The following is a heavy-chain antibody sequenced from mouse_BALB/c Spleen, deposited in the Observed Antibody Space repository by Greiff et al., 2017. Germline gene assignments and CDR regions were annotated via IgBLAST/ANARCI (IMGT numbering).Heavy chain of an antibody. CDR2: ISYSGST. J-gene: IGHJ3*01. CDR3: ARRGHYGNFPFAY. V-gene: IGHV3-2*02. Sequence: EVQLQESGPGLVKPSQSLSLTCTVTGYSITSDYAWNWLRQFPGNKLEWMGYISYSGSTSYNPSLKSRFSITRDTSKNQFFLQLYSVTTEDTATYYCARRGHYGNFPFAYWGQGTLVTVSA. CDR1: GYSITSDYA. D-gene: IGHD2-1*01.